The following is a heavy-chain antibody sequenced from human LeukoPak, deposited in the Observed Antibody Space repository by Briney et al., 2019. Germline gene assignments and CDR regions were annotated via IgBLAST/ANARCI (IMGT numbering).Heavy chain of an antibody. CDR3: ARVQYYYDSSGYPRLGSFDY. D-gene: IGHD3-22*01. V-gene: IGHV1-69*13. J-gene: IGHJ4*02. CDR1: GGTFSSYA. Sequence: GASVKVSCKASGGTFSSYAISWVRQAPGQGLEWMGGIIPIFGTANYAQKFQGRVTITADESTSTAYMELSSLRSEDTAVYYCARVQYYYDSSGYPRLGSFDYWGQGTLVTVSS. CDR2: IIPIFGTA.